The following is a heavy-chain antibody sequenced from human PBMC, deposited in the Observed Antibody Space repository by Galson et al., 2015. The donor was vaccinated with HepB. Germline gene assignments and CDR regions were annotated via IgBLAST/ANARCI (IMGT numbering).Heavy chain of an antibody. Sequence: SLRLSCAASGFTFSSYWMSWVRQAPGKGLEWVANIKQDGSEKYYVDSVKGRFTISRDNAKNSLYLQMNSLRAEDTAVYYCAREPSYYDSSGYWGLSAFDIWGQGTMVTVSS. V-gene: IGHV3-7*03. CDR1: GFTFSSYW. D-gene: IGHD3-22*01. J-gene: IGHJ3*02. CDR2: IKQDGSEK. CDR3: AREPSYYDSSGYWGLSAFDI.